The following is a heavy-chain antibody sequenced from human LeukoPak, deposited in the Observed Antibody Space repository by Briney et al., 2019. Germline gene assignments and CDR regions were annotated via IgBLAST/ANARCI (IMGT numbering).Heavy chain of an antibody. CDR3: ARRDSSGYLNWFDP. CDR1: GCSISSGDYY. D-gene: IGHD3-22*01. CDR2: IYYSGST. V-gene: IGHV4-30-4*01. Sequence: PSETLSLTCTVSGCSISSGDYYWSWIRQPPGEGLEWIGYIYYSGSTYYNPSLKSRVTISVDTSKNQFSLKLSSVTAADTAVYYCARRDSSGYLNWFDPWGQGTLVTVSS. J-gene: IGHJ5*02.